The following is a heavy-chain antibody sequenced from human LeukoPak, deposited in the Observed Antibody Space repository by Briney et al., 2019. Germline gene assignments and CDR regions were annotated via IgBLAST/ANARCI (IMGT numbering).Heavy chain of an antibody. CDR1: AYTFTNFR. D-gene: IGHD4/OR15-4a*01. CDR3: ARDSYYGGHYFFFEH. J-gene: IGHJ4*02. V-gene: IGHV1-18*01. CDR2: IGPSNHYT. Sequence: ASVKVSCKTSAYTFTNFRIHWVRQAPGHGFEWMGWIGPSNHYTEYAHKLQDRLTLTTDTSTTTAHMELRSLTFDDTAIYFCARDSYYGGHYFFFEHWGQGTLVTVSS.